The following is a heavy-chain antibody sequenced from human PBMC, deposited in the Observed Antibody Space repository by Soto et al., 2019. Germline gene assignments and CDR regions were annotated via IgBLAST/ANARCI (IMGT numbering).Heavy chain of an antibody. CDR1: GYTFIGYY. D-gene: IGHD3-10*01. V-gene: IGHV1-2*02. J-gene: IGHJ4*02. CDR3: ARGIYGWGREFDY. Sequence: ASVKVSCKASGYTFIGYYMHWVRQAPGQGLEWMGWINPNSGATNYAQNFQGRVTMTSDTSISTAYMDLSRLRSADTAVYYCARGIYGWGREFDYWGLGIMVTVSS. CDR2: INPNSGAT.